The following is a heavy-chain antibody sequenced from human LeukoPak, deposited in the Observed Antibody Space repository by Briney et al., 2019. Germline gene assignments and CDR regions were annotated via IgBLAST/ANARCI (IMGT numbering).Heavy chain of an antibody. J-gene: IGHJ6*03. CDR1: GFTFSSYA. Sequence: GGSLRLSCAASGFTFSSYAMSWVRQAPGKGLEWVSAISGSGGSTYYADSVKGRFTISRDNSKNTLYLQMNTLRAEDTAVYYCARAKYSSSWYRSYYYYYYMDVWGKGTTVTISS. CDR3: ARAKYSSSWYRSYYYYYYMDV. CDR2: ISGSGGST. V-gene: IGHV3-23*01. D-gene: IGHD6-13*01.